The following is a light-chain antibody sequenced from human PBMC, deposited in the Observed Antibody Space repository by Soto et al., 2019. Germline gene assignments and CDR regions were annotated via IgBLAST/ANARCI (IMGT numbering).Light chain of an antibody. CDR2: IAS. CDR3: QQTYSNPQP. Sequence: DIQMTQSPSSLSASVGDRVTITCRASQSISRHLNWYQQKPGKAPQLLINIASSLQSVVPSRFSCSGSGTDFTLTISNVQTEDFATYYCQQTYSNPQPFGQGTRLEIK. V-gene: IGKV1-39*01. J-gene: IGKJ5*01. CDR1: QSISRH.